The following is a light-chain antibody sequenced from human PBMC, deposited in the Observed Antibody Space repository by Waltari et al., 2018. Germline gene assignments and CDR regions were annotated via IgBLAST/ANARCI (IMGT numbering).Light chain of an antibody. V-gene: IGKV1-5*03. CDR3: QQYNSYPWT. CDR2: KAS. Sequence: DSRLTQSPSTLSASVGAGVTITCRASQSLDTWLAWYQQKPGKAPNLLIYKASSLYTGVPSRFGGSGSGTEFTLTISSLQPDDVASYYCQQYNSYPWTFGQGTKVQI. CDR1: QSLDTW. J-gene: IGKJ1*01.